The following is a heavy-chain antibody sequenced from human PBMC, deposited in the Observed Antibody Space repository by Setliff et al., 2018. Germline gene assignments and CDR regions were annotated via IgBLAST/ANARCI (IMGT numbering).Heavy chain of an antibody. CDR3: AAKASGSFDY. CDR1: GGSISSHY. J-gene: IGHJ4*02. Sequence: LSLTCTVSGGSISSHYWSWIRQPPGKGLEWIGSIYYSGSTNYNPSLKSRVTISVDTSKNQFSLKLSSVTAADTAVYYCAAKASGSFDYWGQGTLVTVSS. D-gene: IGHD1-26*01. V-gene: IGHV4-59*11. CDR2: IYYSGST.